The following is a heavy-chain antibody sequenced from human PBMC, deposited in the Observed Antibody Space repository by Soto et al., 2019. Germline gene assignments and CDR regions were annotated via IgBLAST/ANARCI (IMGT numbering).Heavy chain of an antibody. D-gene: IGHD2-15*01. Sequence: SQTLSLTCAISGDSVCSKTAAWNWIRQSPSRGLEWLGRTYYRSKWYNDYAVSVKGRMTIDPDTSKNQFSLQLNSVTPEDTAVYYCARNVDFSGGSCYSGSYTSLGPWGQGTLVTVSS. CDR3: ARNVDFSGGSCYSGSYTSLGP. J-gene: IGHJ5*02. V-gene: IGHV6-1*01. CDR2: TYYRSKWYN. CDR1: GDSVCSKTAA.